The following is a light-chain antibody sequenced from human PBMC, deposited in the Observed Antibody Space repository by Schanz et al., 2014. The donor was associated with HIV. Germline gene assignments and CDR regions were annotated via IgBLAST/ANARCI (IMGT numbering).Light chain of an antibody. J-gene: IGKJ1*01. CDR3: QQFGISPPWT. CDR1: QSISFN. Sequence: EVVMTQSPATLSVSPGERATLSCRASQSISFNVAWYQQKPGQAPRLLIYDASNRATGIPARFSGSGSGTDFTLTISSLEPEDFAVYYCQQFGISPPWTFGQGTKVEI. V-gene: IGKV3-11*01. CDR2: DAS.